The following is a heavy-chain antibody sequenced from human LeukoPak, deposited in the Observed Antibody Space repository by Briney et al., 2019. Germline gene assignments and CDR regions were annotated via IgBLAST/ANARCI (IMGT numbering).Heavy chain of an antibody. J-gene: IGHJ4*02. CDR3: ARDTTMVD. CDR1: GFTVSSSY. CDR2: MYSGGST. D-gene: IGHD3-10*01. Sequence: PGGSLRLSCAASGFTVSSSYMSWVRQAPGKGLEWVSTMYSGGSTYYGDSVKGRFTISRDSSKSTLYLQMSTLRVEDAAVYFCARDTTMVDWGQGTLVTVSS. V-gene: IGHV3-53*01.